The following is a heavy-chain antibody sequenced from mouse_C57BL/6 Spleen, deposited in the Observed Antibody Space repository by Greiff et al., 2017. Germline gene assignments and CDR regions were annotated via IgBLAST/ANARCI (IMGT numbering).Heavy chain of an antibody. CDR1: GFNIKNTY. V-gene: IGHV14-3*01. J-gene: IGHJ2*01. CDR2: IDPANGNT. Sequence: VQLQQSVAELVRPGASVKLSCTASGFNIKNTYMPWVKQRPEQGLEWIGRIDPANGNTKYAPKFQGQATITADTSSNTAYLQLSSLTSEDTAIYYCAREGTGTDYWGQGTTLTVSS. CDR3: AREGTGTDY. D-gene: IGHD4-1*01.